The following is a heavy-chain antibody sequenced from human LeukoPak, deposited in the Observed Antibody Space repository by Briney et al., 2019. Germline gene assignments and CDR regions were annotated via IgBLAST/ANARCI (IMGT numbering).Heavy chain of an antibody. Sequence: GGSLRLSCAASGFTFSKYWMSWVRQAPGKALEWVANIKQDGSEKYYVDSVKGRFTISSDNAKNSLYLQMNSLRAEDTALYYCARDTYYYDSRYFDFWGQGALVTVSS. J-gene: IGHJ4*02. CDR2: IKQDGSEK. CDR1: GFTFSKYW. V-gene: IGHV3-7*01. D-gene: IGHD3-22*01. CDR3: ARDTYYYDSRYFDF.